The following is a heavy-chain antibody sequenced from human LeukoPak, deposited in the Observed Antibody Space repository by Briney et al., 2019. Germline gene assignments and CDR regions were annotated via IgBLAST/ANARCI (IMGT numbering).Heavy chain of an antibody. D-gene: IGHD3-22*01. J-gene: IGHJ5*02. CDR3: AGLNYDSSGYYYVGWFDP. CDR1: GGSISSSSYY. Sequence: SETLSLTCTVSGGSISSSSYYWGWIRQPPGKGLEWIGSIYYSGRTYYNPSLKSRVTISVDTSKNQFSLKLSSVTAADTAVYYCAGLNYDSSGYYYVGWFDPWGQGTLVTVSS. CDR2: IYYSGRT. V-gene: IGHV4-39*01.